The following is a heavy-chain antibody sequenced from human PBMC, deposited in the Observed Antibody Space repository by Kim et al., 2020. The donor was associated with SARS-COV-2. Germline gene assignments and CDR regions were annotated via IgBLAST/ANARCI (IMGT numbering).Heavy chain of an antibody. Sequence: GGSLRLSCAASGFTFDDFAMHWVRQAPGRGLEWISYINWNGNRVAYADSVKGRFTVSRDNDKNILYLQMNSLRTEDTALYYCAKESHDGNHYYEALDYWGQGTQVAVSS. J-gene: IGHJ4*02. V-gene: IGHV3-9*01. CDR2: INWNGNRV. CDR1: GFTFDDFA. CDR3: AKESHDGNHYYEALDY. D-gene: IGHD3-3*01.